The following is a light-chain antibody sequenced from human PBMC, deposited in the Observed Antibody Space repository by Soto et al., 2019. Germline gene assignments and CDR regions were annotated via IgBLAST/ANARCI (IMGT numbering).Light chain of an antibody. Sequence: EIVLTQSPGTLSLSPGERATLSCRASQSVSSSYLAWYQQKPGQAPRLLIYGASSRATGIPDRFSGRGSGTDFTLTISRLEPEDFAVYYCQQYGSSPLWTFGQGTKVEIK. J-gene: IGKJ1*01. CDR2: GAS. CDR1: QSVSSSY. CDR3: QQYGSSPLWT. V-gene: IGKV3-20*01.